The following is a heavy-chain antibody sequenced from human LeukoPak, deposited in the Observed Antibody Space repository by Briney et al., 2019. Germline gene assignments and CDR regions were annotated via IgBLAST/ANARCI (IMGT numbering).Heavy chain of an antibody. J-gene: IGHJ4*02. CDR1: GFTFSDYY. V-gene: IGHV3-11*01. D-gene: IGHD4-17*01. CDR3: ARDDGDYEAGY. CDR2: ISSSGTTA. Sequence: GGSLRLSCAASGFTFSDYYMSWIRQAPGRGLEWVSYISSSGTTAYYADSVKGRFAISRDNAKNSLYLQLNSLRAEDTAVYYCARDDGDYEAGYWGQGTLVTVSS.